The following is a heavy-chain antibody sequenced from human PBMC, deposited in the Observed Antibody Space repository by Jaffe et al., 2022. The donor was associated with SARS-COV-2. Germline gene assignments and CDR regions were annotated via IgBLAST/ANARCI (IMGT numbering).Heavy chain of an antibody. CDR1: GFTFSSYW. Sequence: EVQLVESGGGLVQPGGSLRLSCAASGFTFSSYWMSWVRQAPGKGLEWVANIKQDGSEKYYVDSVKGRFTISRDNAKNSLYLQMNSLRAEDTAVYYCARDPSAAAGPYYYYYGMDVWGQGTTVTVSS. CDR3: ARDPSAAAGPYYYYYGMDV. CDR2: IKQDGSEK. J-gene: IGHJ6*02. D-gene: IGHD6-13*01. V-gene: IGHV3-7*03.